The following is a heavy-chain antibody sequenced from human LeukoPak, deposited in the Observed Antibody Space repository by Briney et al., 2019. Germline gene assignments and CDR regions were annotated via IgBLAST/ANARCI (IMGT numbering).Heavy chain of an antibody. V-gene: IGHV4-39*01. Sequence: PSETLSLTCTVSGGSISSSSYYWGWIRQPPGKGLEWIGSIYYSGSTYYNPSLKSRVTISVDPSKNQFSLKLSSVTAADTAVYYCARHPPPYDFWSGYDFDCWGQGTLVTVSS. CDR1: GGSISSSSYY. D-gene: IGHD3-3*01. J-gene: IGHJ4*02. CDR3: ARHPPPYDFWSGYDFDC. CDR2: IYYSGST.